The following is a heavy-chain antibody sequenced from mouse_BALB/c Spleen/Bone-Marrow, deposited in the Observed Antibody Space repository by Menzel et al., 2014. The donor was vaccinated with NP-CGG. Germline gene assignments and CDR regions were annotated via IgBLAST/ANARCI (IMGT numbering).Heavy chain of an antibody. CDR3: ARLEEGYGNYEGYYYALDY. CDR1: GDSITSGY. CDR2: ISYSGIT. D-gene: IGHD2-10*02. V-gene: IGHV3-8*02. J-gene: IGHJ4*01. Sequence: EVKLMESVPSLVKPSQTLSLTCSVTGDSITSGYWNWIRKFPGNKLEYMGYISYSGITYYNPSLKSRISITRDTSKNQYYLQLNSVTTEDTATYFCARLEEGYGNYEGYYYALDYWGQGTSVTVSS.